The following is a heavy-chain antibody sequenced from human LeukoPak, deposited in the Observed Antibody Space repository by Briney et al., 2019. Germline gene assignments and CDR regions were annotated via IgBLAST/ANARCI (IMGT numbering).Heavy chain of an antibody. CDR1: GYTLTELS. CDR2: FDPEDGET. CDR3: ATAMTAMVTYYFDY. V-gene: IGHV1-24*01. Sequence: ASVKVSCKVSGYTLTELSMHWVRQAPGKGLEWMGGFDPEDGETIYAQKFQGRVTMTENTSTDTAYMELSSLRSEDTAVYYCATAMTAMVTYYFDYWGQGTLVTVSS. D-gene: IGHD5-18*01. J-gene: IGHJ4*02.